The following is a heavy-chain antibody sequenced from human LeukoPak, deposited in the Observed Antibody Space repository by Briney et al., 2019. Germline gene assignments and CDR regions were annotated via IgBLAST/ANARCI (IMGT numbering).Heavy chain of an antibody. Sequence: GGSLRLSCAGSGFTFDEHAMHWVRQAPGKGLEWVSGISWNSGSIAYADSVKGRFTISRDNAKNLLFLQMSSLRAADTALYYCVKGHCSSSSCFPNYYYYMDVWCTGTTVTVSS. CDR3: VKGHCSSSSCFPNYYYYMDV. D-gene: IGHD2-15*01. V-gene: IGHV3-9*01. J-gene: IGHJ6*03. CDR2: ISWNSGSI. CDR1: GFTFDEHA.